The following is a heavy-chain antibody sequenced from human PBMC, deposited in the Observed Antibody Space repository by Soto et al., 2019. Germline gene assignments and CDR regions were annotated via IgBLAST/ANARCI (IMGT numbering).Heavy chain of an antibody. CDR3: AKDIGGGVVTTYGMDV. Sequence: PGGSLRLSCAASGFTFDDYTMHWVRQAPGKGLEWVSLISWDGGSTYYADSVKGRFTISRDNSKNSLYLQMNSLRTEDTALYYCAKDIGGGVVTTYGMDVWAKGPRSPSP. CDR1: GFTFDDYT. V-gene: IGHV3-43*01. D-gene: IGHD4-4*01. J-gene: IGHJ6*02. CDR2: ISWDGGST.